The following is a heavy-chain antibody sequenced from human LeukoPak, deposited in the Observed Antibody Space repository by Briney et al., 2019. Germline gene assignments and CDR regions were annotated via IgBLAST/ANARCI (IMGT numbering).Heavy chain of an antibody. CDR3: ARDDYDDPVGGAFDI. CDR2: INPNSGGT. V-gene: IGHV1-2*02. D-gene: IGHD4-17*01. CDR1: GYTFTGYY. Sequence: ASVKVSCKASGYTFTGYYMHWVRQAPGQGLEWMRWINPNSGGTNYAQKFQGRVTMTRDTSISTAYMELSRLRSDDTAVYYCARDDYDDPVGGAFDIWGQGIMVTVSS. J-gene: IGHJ3*02.